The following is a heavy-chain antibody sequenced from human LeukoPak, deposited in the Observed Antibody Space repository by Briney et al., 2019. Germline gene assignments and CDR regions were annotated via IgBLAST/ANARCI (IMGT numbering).Heavy chain of an antibody. CDR1: GFSFSDYS. J-gene: IGHJ4*02. D-gene: IGHD3-16*01. V-gene: IGHV3-23*01. CDR2: ISASGGRGT. CDR3: ARGSSTLTRHLDY. Sequence: GGSLRLSCAASGFSFSDYSMTWVRQAPGKGLQFVSIISASGGRGTYNNAVRGRFTISRDNPRNTLYLQMNSLGAEDTAVYYCARGSSTLTRHLDYWGQGTPVTVSS.